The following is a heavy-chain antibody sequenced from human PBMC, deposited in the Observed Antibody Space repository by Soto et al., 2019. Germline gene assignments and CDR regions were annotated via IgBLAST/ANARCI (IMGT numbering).Heavy chain of an antibody. CDR3: ASPCSGGSCYDFYFDY. D-gene: IGHD2-15*01. Sequence: SVKVSCKAAGGTFSIYAISWVRQAPGQGLEWMGGIIRIFGTANYAQKFQGRVTITADESTSTAYMELSSLRSEDTAVYYCASPCSGGSCYDFYFDYWGQGTLVTVSS. CDR2: IIRIFGTA. CDR1: GGTFSIYA. J-gene: IGHJ4*02. V-gene: IGHV1-69*13.